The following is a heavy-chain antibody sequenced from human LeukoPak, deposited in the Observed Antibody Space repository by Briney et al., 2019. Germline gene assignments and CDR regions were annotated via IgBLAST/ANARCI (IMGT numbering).Heavy chain of an antibody. V-gene: IGHV3-11*06. CDR3: TRLLPSSHHFFDS. CDR2: ISSSNTYT. Sequence: GGSLRLSCAASGFTFSDYYMSWIRQAPGKGLEWVSYISSSNTYTNYADSVKGRFTISRDNAKNSLYLQMNSLRAEDTAVYYCTRLLPSSHHFFDSWGQGTLVTVSS. D-gene: IGHD6-6*01. CDR1: GFTFSDYY. J-gene: IGHJ4*02.